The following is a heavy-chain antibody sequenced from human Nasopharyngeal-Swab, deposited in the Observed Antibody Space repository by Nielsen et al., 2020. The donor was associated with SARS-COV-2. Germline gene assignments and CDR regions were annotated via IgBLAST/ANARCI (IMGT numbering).Heavy chain of an antibody. CDR3: ASRTSLFYDSSGYYGNWFDP. CDR1: GYSISSSYY. D-gene: IGHD3-22*01. CDR2: IYYSGST. Sequence: SETLSLTCAVSGYSISSSYYWGWIRQPPGKGLEWIGSIYYSGSTYYNPSLKSRVTISVDTSKNQFSLKLSSVTAADTAVYYCASRTSLFYDSSGYYGNWFDPWGQGTLATVSS. J-gene: IGHJ5*02. V-gene: IGHV4-38-2*01.